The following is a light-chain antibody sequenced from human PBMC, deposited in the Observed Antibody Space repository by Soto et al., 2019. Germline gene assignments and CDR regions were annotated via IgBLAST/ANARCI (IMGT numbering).Light chain of an antibody. V-gene: IGKV1-5*01. J-gene: IGKJ4*01. CDR3: QQYDDYPLT. CDR1: QSVRSW. CDR2: DAS. Sequence: DIQMTQSPSTLSASVGDRVTITCRASQSVRSWLAWYQQKPGEAPKFLIYDASTLESGVPSRFSGSGSGTEFTLTISSLQPDDFATYYCQQYDDYPLTFGGGTKVEI.